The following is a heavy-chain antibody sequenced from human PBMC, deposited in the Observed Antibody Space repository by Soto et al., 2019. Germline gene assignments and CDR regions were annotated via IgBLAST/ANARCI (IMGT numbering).Heavy chain of an antibody. CDR2: ISGSGGGT. CDR3: AKEGYTYYYDSSGPY. D-gene: IGHD3-22*01. Sequence: GGSLRLSRAASGFTFSSYAMSWVRQAPGKGLEWVSAISGSGGGTYFADSVKGRFTISRDNSKNTPYLQMNSLRAEDTAVYYCAKEGYTYYYDSSGPYWGQGTLVTVSS. CDR1: GFTFSSYA. V-gene: IGHV3-23*01. J-gene: IGHJ4*02.